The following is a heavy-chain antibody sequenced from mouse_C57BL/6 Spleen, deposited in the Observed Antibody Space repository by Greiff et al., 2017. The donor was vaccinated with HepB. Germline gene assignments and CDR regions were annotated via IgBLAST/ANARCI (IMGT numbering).Heavy chain of an antibody. Sequence: EVQLVESGGGLVKPGGSLKLSCAASGFTFSSYAMSWVRQTPEKRLEWVATISDGGSYTYYPENVKGRFTISRDNAKNNLYLQMSHLKSEDTAMYYCAREGPGFDYWGQGTTLTVSS. V-gene: IGHV5-4*01. J-gene: IGHJ2*01. CDR1: GFTFSSYA. CDR3: AREGPGFDY. D-gene: IGHD4-1*01. CDR2: ISDGGSYT.